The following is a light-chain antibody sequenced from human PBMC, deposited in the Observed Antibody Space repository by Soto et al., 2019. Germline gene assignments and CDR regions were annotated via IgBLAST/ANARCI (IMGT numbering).Light chain of an antibody. V-gene: IGLV2-14*01. Sequence: QLVLTQPASVSGSPEQSITISCTGTSSDVGGYNYVSWYQQHPGKAPKLMIYDVSNRPSGVSNRFSGSKSGNTASLTISGLQAEDEADYYCSSYTSSSTWVFGGGTKLTVL. CDR1: SSDVGGYNY. J-gene: IGLJ3*02. CDR3: SSYTSSSTWV. CDR2: DVS.